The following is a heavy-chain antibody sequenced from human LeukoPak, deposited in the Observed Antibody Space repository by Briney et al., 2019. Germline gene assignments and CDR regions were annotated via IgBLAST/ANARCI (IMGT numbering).Heavy chain of an antibody. J-gene: IGHJ4*02. CDR3: AKDRQPYCSSSSCYPHDY. D-gene: IGHD2-2*01. Sequence: GGSLRLACAASGFTFSTYGIHWVRQAPGKGLEWVAVISYDGSNKYYADSVKGRFTISRDNSKNTLYLQMNSLRAEDTAVYYCAKDRQPYCSSSSCYPHDYWGQGTLVTVSS. CDR2: ISYDGSNK. CDR1: GFTFSTYG. V-gene: IGHV3-30*18.